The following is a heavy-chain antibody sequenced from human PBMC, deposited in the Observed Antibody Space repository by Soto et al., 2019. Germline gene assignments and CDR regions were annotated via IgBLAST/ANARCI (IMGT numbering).Heavy chain of an antibody. CDR1: GFTFSSYG. CDR2: IWYDGSNK. CDR3: ARDLVPRLNWFDP. V-gene: IGHV3-33*01. Sequence: QPGGSLRLSCAASGFTFSSYGMHWVRQAPGKGLEWVAVIWYDGSNKYYADSVKGRFTISRDNSKNTLYLQMNSLRAEDTAVYYCARDLVPRLNWFDPWGQGTLVTVSS. D-gene: IGHD5-12*01. J-gene: IGHJ5*02.